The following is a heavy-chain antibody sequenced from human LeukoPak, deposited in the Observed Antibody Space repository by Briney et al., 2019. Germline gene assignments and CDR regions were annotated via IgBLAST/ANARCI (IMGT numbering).Heavy chain of an antibody. J-gene: IGHJ4*02. CDR2: IYYSGST. D-gene: IGHD3-9*01. V-gene: IGHV4-59*08. CDR3: ARRRPDILTGYYPDY. Sequence: SETLSLTCTVSGGSISSYYWSWIRQPPGKGLEWIGYIYYSGSTNYNPSLKSRVTISVDTSKNQFSLKLSSVTAADTAVYYCARRRPDILTGYYPDYWGQGTLVTVSS. CDR1: GGSISSYY.